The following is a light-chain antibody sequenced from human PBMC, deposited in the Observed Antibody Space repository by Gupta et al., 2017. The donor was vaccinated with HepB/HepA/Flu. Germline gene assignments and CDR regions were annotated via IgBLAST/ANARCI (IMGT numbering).Light chain of an antibody. CDR2: YND. Sequence: HSVLTQSPSISGPPGQRVTISCSGSSSNVGSNNVNWYQQLPGTAPKLLIYYNDERPSGVPDRISGSKSGTSASLAISGLQSEDEADYYCAAWDTSLNAVVFGGGTKLTVL. CDR3: AAWDTSLNAVV. J-gene: IGLJ2*01. V-gene: IGLV1-44*01. CDR1: SSNVGSNN.